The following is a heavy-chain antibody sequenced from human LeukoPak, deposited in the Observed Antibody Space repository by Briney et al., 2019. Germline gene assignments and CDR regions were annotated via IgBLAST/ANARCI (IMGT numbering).Heavy chain of an antibody. CDR1: GFTFSSYE. V-gene: IGHV3-48*03. CDR2: ISSSGSTI. Sequence: GGSLRLSCAASGFTFSSYEMNWVRQAPGKGLELVSYISSSGSTIYYADSVKGRFTISRDNAKNSLDLQMNSLRAEDTAVYYCAELGITMIGGVWGKGTTVTISS. CDR3: AELGITMIGGV. D-gene: IGHD3-10*02. J-gene: IGHJ6*04.